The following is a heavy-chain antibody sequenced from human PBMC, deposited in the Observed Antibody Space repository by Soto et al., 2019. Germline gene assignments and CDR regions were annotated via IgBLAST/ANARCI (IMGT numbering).Heavy chain of an antibody. Sequence: ASVKVSCKPPGYSFFSYGFSWVRRAPGQGLEWMGWISSSNGYTENAQRFQGRVTMSTDASTSTAYLELRNLTSDDTAVYYCARTEMATQYWGQGTLVTVSS. CDR2: ISSSNGYT. J-gene: IGHJ4*02. V-gene: IGHV1-18*01. CDR3: ARTEMATQY. CDR1: GYSFFSYG.